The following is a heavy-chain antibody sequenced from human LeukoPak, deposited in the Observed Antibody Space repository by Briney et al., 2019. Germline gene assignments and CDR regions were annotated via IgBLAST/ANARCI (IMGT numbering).Heavy chain of an antibody. CDR3: ARVGYYYDSSAYSYYYYMDV. V-gene: IGHV3-7*01. CDR2: IKQDGSEK. CDR1: GFTVSSNY. D-gene: IGHD3-22*01. J-gene: IGHJ6*03. Sequence: GGSLRLSCAASGFTVSSNYMTWVRQAPGKGLEWVANIKQDGSEKYYVDSVKGRFTISRDNAKNSLYLQMNSLRAEDTAVYYCARVGYYYDSSAYSYYYYMDVWGKGTTVTVSS.